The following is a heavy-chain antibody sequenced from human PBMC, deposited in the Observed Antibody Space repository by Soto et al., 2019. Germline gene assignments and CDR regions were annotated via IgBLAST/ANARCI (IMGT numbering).Heavy chain of an antibody. D-gene: IGHD5-12*01. V-gene: IGHV5-10-1*01. CDR3: ARRLPMLDWFDP. Sequence: SPSFQGHVTISADKSISTAYLQWSSLKASDTAMYYCARRLPMLDWFDPWGQGTLVTVSS. J-gene: IGHJ5*02.